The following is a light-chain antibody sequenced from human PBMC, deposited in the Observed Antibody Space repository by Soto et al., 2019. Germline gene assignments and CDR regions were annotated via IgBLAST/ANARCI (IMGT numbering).Light chain of an antibody. J-gene: IGLJ1*01. CDR2: GNS. CDR3: QSYDRSLSGFYV. V-gene: IGLV1-40*01. CDR1: SSNIGAGYD. Sequence: QSMLTQPPSVTEAPGQRVTISCTGSSSNIGAGYDVHWYQQLPGTAPKLLIYGNSNRPSGVPDRFSGSKSGTSASLAITGLQAEDEADYYCQSYDRSLSGFYVFGTGTKVTVL.